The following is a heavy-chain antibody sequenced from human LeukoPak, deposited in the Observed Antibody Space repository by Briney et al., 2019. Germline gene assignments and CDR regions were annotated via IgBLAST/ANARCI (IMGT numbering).Heavy chain of an antibody. D-gene: IGHD1-26*01. Sequence: GGSLRLSCAASGFTFNKYAMSWVRQAPGKGLEWVSYISSSGSTIYYADSVKGRFTISRDNSKNTLYLQMNSLRAEDTAVYYCAKAGATLAFDIWGQGTMVTVSS. CDR1: GFTFNKYA. CDR3: AKAGATLAFDI. CDR2: ISSSGSTI. V-gene: IGHV3-23*01. J-gene: IGHJ3*02.